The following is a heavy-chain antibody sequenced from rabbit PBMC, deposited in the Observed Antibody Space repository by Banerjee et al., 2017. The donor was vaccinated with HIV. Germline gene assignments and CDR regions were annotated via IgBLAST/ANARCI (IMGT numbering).Heavy chain of an antibody. CDR2: IYTGSSGST. CDR3: ARDDIIGYGRFNL. D-gene: IGHD6-1*01. J-gene: IGHJ4*01. CDR1: GFDLSKYYY. Sequence: QEQLEESGGGLVKPEGSLTLTCKASGFDLSKYYYMCWVRQAPGKGLEWIGCIYTGSSGSTYYASWAKGRFTISKSTSLNTVDLKMTSLTVADTATYFCARDDIIGYGRFNLWGPGTLVTVS. V-gene: IGHV1S43*01.